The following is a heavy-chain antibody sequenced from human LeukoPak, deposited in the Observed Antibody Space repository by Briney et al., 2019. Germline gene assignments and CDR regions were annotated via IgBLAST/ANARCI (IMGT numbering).Heavy chain of an antibody. V-gene: IGHV1-69*13. J-gene: IGHJ4*02. Sequence: ASVKVSCEASGGTFSSYAISWVRQAPGQGLEWMGGIIPIFGTANYAQKFQGRVTITADESTSTAYMELSSLRSEDTAVYYCARTEIAVAGKYFDYWGQGTLVTVSS. CDR3: ARTEIAVAGKYFDY. CDR2: IIPIFGTA. CDR1: GGTFSSYA. D-gene: IGHD6-19*01.